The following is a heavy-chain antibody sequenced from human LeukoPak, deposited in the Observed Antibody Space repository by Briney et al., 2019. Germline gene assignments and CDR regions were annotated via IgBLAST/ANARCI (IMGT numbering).Heavy chain of an antibody. CDR3: AKPSSSWYRDGFDY. D-gene: IGHD6-13*01. CDR2: ISGSGGST. CDR1: GFTFSSYA. V-gene: IGHV3-23*01. Sequence: GGSLRLSCAASGFTFSSYAMSWVRQAPGKGLEWVSAISGSGGSTYYADSVKDRFTISRDNSKNTLYLQMNSLRAGDTAVYYCAKPSSSWYRDGFDYWGQGTLVTVS. J-gene: IGHJ4*02.